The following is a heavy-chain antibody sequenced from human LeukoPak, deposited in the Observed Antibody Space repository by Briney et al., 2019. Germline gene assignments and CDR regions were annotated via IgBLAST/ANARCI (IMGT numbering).Heavy chain of an antibody. CDR1: GYSFTDYY. CDR2: INPSGGTT. V-gene: IGHV1-46*01. J-gene: IGHJ3*02. Sequence: VASVKVSCKASGYSFTDYYMHWVRQAPGQGLEWMGIINPSGGTTSYAQKFQGRVTVTRDTSTSTVYMELSSLRSEDTAVYYCARDLVVVTGLRTRGSFDIWGQGTMVTVSS. D-gene: IGHD2-21*02. CDR3: ARDLVVVTGLRTRGSFDI.